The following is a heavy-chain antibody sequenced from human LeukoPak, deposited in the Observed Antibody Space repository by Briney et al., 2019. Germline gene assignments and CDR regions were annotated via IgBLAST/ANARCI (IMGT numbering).Heavy chain of an antibody. CDR2: IYYSGST. D-gene: IGHD2-15*01. J-gene: IGHJ5*02. Sequence: SETLSLTCTVSGGSISSYYWSWIRQPPGKGLEWIGYIYYSGSTNYNPSLKSRVTISVDTSKNQFSLKLSSVTAADTAVYYCARERMGYCSGGSCRHNWFDPWGQGTLVTVSS. CDR1: GGSISSYY. CDR3: ARERMGYCSGGSCRHNWFDP. V-gene: IGHV4-59*01.